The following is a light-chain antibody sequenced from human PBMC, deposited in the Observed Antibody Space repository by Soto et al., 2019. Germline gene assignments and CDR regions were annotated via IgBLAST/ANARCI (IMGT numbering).Light chain of an antibody. J-gene: IGKJ1*01. V-gene: IGKV3-11*01. CDR1: LTMNSN. CDR2: ESS. CDR3: QQRSNWPQT. Sequence: ELVMTQSPATLSVSPGASATLSCRASLTMNSNLAWYQQKPGQAPRLLIYESSNRATGIAARFSVIGSGTDLTITISSLEPEDGAVYYGQQRSNWPQTFGQGTKVDI.